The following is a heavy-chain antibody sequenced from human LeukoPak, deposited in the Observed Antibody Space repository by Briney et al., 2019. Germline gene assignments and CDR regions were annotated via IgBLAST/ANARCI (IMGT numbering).Heavy chain of an antibody. Sequence: GGSLRLSCAASGFTFGTYWMSWVRQAPGKGLEWVANINGDGSEKYFAGSVKGRFTISRDNARTSLFLQMNSLRAEDTAVYYCARARYCSSGNCYKDYWGQGSLVTVSS. CDR3: ARARYCSSGNCYKDY. J-gene: IGHJ4*02. CDR2: INGDGSEK. D-gene: IGHD2-15*01. CDR1: GFTFGTYW. V-gene: IGHV3-7*01.